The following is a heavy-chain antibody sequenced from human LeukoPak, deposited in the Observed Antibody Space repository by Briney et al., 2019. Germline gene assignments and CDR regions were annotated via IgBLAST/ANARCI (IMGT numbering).Heavy chain of an antibody. J-gene: IGHJ4*02. CDR3: AKDSWRDGYNSLLPDY. CDR1: GFTFSNYN. D-gene: IGHD5-24*01. Sequence: GGSLRLSCAASGFTFSNYNMNWVRQAPGKGLEWVSSFSSSSSYIYYADSVKGRFTISRDNAKNSLYLQMNSLRAEDTAVYYCAKDSWRDGYNSLLPDYWGQGTLVTVSS. V-gene: IGHV3-21*01. CDR2: FSSSSSYI.